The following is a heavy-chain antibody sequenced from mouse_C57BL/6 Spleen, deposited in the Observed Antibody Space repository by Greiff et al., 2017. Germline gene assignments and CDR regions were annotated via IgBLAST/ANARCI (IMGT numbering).Heavy chain of an antibody. CDR1: GFTFSNYW. V-gene: IGHV6-3*01. CDR3: AGAYYGISWFAY. CDR2: IRLKSDNYAT. Sequence: EVKLEESGGGLVQPGGSMKLSCVASGFTFSNYWMNWVRQSPEKGLEWVAQIRLKSDNYATNYAESVKGRFTVSRDDSKSSVYLQMNNLRAEDTGIYYCAGAYYGISWFAYWGQGTLVTVSA. D-gene: IGHD2-10*01. J-gene: IGHJ3*01.